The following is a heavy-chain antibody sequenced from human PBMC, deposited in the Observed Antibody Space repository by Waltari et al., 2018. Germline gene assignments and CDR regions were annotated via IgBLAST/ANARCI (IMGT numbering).Heavy chain of an antibody. CDR2: ISGSSTTI. D-gene: IGHD3-10*01. V-gene: IGHV3-48*04. CDR3: ARDSGFDS. CDR1: GFTFSFYS. Sequence: EVQLVESGGDLVQPGGSLRLSCAAYGFTFSFYSMNWVRQAPGKGLEWVSYISGSSTTIYYADSVKGRFTVSRDNAKNSLYLQMNSLRADDTAMYYCARDSGFDSWGQGTLVTVSS. J-gene: IGHJ4*02.